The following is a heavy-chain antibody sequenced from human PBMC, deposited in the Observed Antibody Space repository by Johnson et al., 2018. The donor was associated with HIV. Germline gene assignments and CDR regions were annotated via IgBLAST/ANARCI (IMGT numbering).Heavy chain of an antibody. V-gene: IGHV3-30*03. CDR2: ISYDGSNK. CDR1: GFTFSTYW. D-gene: IGHD5-12*01. Sequence: QMQLVESGGGLVQPGGSLILSCAASGFTFSTYWMSWVRQAPGKGLEWVAVISYDGSNKYYADSVKGRFTISRDNSKNTLYLQMNSLRAEDTAVYYCAGERPGSGYDWGDAFDIWGQGTMVTVSS. CDR3: AGERPGSGYDWGDAFDI. J-gene: IGHJ3*02.